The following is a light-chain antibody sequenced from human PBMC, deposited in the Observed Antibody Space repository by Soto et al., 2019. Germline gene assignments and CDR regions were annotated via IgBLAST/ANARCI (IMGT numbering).Light chain of an antibody. Sequence: QSALTQPASVSGTPGESITISCTGTSRDVGGYNYVSWYQQHPGKVPKLMMYEVSNRPSGVSNRFSGSKSGNTASLTISGLQAEEEADYYCSSPTSVNTDVFGTGTKVTVL. J-gene: IGLJ1*01. CDR3: SSPTSVNTDV. CDR2: EVS. V-gene: IGLV2-14*01. CDR1: SRDVGGYNY.